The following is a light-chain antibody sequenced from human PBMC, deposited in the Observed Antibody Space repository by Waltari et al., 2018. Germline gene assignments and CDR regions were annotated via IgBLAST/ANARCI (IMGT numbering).Light chain of an antibody. CDR1: QSLVHSNGNTY. V-gene: IGKV2-30*02. CDR2: QVS. J-gene: IGKJ1*01. Sequence: VVMTQSPLSLPITPGQPASISCRSSQSLVHSNGNTYLSWYQQKPGQPPRLLIYQVSNRYSGVPDRFSGSGAGTDFTLKISRVETEDVGIYYCGQGVQFPWTFGQGTKVEIK. CDR3: GQGVQFPWT.